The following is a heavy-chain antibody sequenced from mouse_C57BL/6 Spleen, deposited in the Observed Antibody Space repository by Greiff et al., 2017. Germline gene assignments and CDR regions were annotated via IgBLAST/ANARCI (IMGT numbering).Heavy chain of an antibody. CDR3: ARMFITTVGDAMDC. Sequence: EVKLVESGPELVKPGASVKISCKASGYSFTDYNMNWVKQSNGKSLEWIGVINPNYGTTSYNQKFKGKATLTVDQSSSTAYMQLNSLTSADSAVYNCARMFITTVGDAMDCRGQGKSVTVSP. CDR2: INPNYGTT. D-gene: IGHD1-1*01. V-gene: IGHV1-39*01. J-gene: IGHJ4*01. CDR1: GYSFTDYN.